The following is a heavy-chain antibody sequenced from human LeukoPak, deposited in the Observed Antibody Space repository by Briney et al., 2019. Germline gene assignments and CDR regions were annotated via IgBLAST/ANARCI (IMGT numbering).Heavy chain of an antibody. D-gene: IGHD3-22*01. CDR3: AKEPYYYDSSGLRRGFDP. J-gene: IGHJ5*02. V-gene: IGHV3-30*18. Sequence: GGSLRLSCAASGFTFSSYGMHWVRQAPGKGLDWVAVISYDGSNKYYADSVKGRFTISRDNSKNTLYLKMNSLRAEDTAVYYCAKEPYYYDSSGLRRGFDPWGQGTLVTVSS. CDR1: GFTFSSYG. CDR2: ISYDGSNK.